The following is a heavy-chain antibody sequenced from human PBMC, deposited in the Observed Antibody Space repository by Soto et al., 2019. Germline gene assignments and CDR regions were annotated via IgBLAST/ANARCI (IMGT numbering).Heavy chain of an antibody. Sequence: PSETLSLTCAVYGGSFSGYYWSWIRQPPGKGLEWIGEINHSGSTNYNPSLKSRVTISVDTSKNQFSLKLSSVTAADTAVYYCARGLGIWYYYGMDVWGQGTTVTVS. CDR2: INHSGST. V-gene: IGHV4-34*01. D-gene: IGHD3-16*01. J-gene: IGHJ6*02. CDR1: GGSFSGYY. CDR3: ARGLGIWYYYGMDV.